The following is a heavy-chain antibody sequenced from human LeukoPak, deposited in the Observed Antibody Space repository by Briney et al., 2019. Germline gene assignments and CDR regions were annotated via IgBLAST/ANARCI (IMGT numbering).Heavy chain of an antibody. D-gene: IGHD3-22*01. Sequence: ASVKVSCKASGYTFTGYYIHWVRQAPGQGLEWMGWINPNSGGTNYAQKFQGRVTMTRDTSISTAYMELSRLRSDDTAVYYCARGYYYDSSGYSPFGYWGQGTLVTVSS. V-gene: IGHV1-2*02. CDR2: INPNSGGT. CDR1: GYTFTGYY. CDR3: ARGYYYDSSGYSPFGY. J-gene: IGHJ4*02.